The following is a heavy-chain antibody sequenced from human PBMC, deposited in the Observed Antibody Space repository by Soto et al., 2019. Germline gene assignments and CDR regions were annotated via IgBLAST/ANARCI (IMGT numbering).Heavy chain of an antibody. V-gene: IGHV3-30-3*01. J-gene: IGHJ4*02. CDR2: ISYDGSNK. Sequence: GGSLRLSCAASGFTFSSYAMHWVRQAPGKGLEWVAVISYDGSNKYYADSVKGRFTISRDNSKNTLYLQMNSLRAEDTAVYYCATNPMGYCGGDCPIDYWGQGTLVTVSS. CDR1: GFTFSSYA. CDR3: ATNPMGYCGGDCPIDY. D-gene: IGHD2-21*02.